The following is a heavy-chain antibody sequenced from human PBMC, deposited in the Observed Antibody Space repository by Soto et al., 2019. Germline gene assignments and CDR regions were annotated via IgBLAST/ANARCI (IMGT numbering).Heavy chain of an antibody. V-gene: IGHV3-21*04. CDR1: GFTFSTYS. J-gene: IGHJ3*02. D-gene: IGHD2-15*01. CDR3: AKVIRPYCSGGSCAFDI. Sequence: PGGSLRLSCVGSGFTFSTYSINWVRQAPGKGLEWVSSISSRSDIYYADSVKGRFTISRDNSKNTLYLQMNSLRAEDTAVYYCAKVIRPYCSGGSCAFDIWGQGTMVTVSS. CDR2: ISSRSDI.